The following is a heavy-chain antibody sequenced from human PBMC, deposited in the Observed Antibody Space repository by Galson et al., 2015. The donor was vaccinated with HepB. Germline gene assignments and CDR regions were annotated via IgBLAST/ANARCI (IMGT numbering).Heavy chain of an antibody. CDR2: ISSSSSYT. CDR3: ARAASLDCSGSHLFDY. D-gene: IGHD6-19*01. V-gene: IGHV3-11*06. CDR1: GFTFSDYY. Sequence: SLRLSCAASGFTFSDYYMSWIRQAPGKGLEWVSYISSSSSYTNYADSVKGRFTISRDNAKNSLYLQMNSLRAEDTAVYYCARAASLDCSGSHLFDYWGQGTLVTVSS. J-gene: IGHJ4*02.